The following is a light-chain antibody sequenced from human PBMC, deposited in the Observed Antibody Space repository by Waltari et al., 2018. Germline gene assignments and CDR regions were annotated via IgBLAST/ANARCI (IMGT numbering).Light chain of an antibody. CDR3: SSYTSSSTPVV. CDR1: SSDVGGYNY. V-gene: IGLV2-14*01. CDR2: EVS. Sequence: QSALTHPASVSGSPGQSITISCTGTSSDVGGYNYVAWYHQHPGKAPKLMIYEVSNRPSGVSNRFSGSKSGNTASLTISGLQAEDEADYYCSSYTSSSTPVVFGGGTKLTVL. J-gene: IGLJ2*01.